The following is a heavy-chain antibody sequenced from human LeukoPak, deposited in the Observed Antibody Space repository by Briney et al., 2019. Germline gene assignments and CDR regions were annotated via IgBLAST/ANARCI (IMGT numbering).Heavy chain of an antibody. Sequence: SETLSLTCTGSGGSISSYYWSWIRQPPGKGLEWIGYIYYSGSTNYNPSLKSRVTISVDTSKNQFSLKLSSVTAADTAVYYCARRDGYNFFHYWGQGTLVTVSS. D-gene: IGHD5-24*01. V-gene: IGHV4-59*08. CDR2: IYYSGST. J-gene: IGHJ4*02. CDR1: GGSISSYY. CDR3: ARRDGYNFFHY.